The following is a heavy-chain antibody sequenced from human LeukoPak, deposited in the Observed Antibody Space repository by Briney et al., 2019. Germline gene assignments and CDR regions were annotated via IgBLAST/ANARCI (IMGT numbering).Heavy chain of an antibody. Sequence: GSLRLXXAASXFTFSSYAMSWVRQAPGKGLEWVSAISGSGGSTYYADSVKGRFTISRDNSKNTLYLQMNSLRAEDTAVYYCAKDQWLVFYYWGQGTLVTVSS. V-gene: IGHV3-23*01. CDR2: ISGSGGST. CDR1: XFTFSSYA. CDR3: AKDQWLVFYY. D-gene: IGHD6-19*01. J-gene: IGHJ4*02.